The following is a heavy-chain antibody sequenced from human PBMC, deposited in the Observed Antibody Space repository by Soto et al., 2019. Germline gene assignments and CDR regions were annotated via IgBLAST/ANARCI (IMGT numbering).Heavy chain of an antibody. V-gene: IGHV3-23*01. J-gene: IGHJ4*02. CDR1: GFTFSSYA. CDR3: AKPRIYSGWYYFDH. Sequence: EVQLLESGGGLVQRGGSLRLSCAASGFTFSSYAMSWVRQAPGKGLEWVSAISGTGDVTYYAASVKGRFTISRDNSKNTLYLHMISLRAEDTAVYYCAKPRIYSGWYYFDHWGQGTLVTVSS. CDR2: ISGTGDVT. D-gene: IGHD6-19*01.